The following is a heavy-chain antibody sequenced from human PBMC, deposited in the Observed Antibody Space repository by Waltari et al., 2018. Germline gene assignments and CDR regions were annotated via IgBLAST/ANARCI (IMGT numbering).Heavy chain of an antibody. CDR3: ARDPRLTYYFDY. Sequence: QVQLVESGGGVVQPGRSLRLSCAASGFTFSSYAMHWVRQAPGKGLEGVAVISYDGSNKYYADSVKGRFTISRDNSKNTLYLQMNSLRAEDTAVYYCARDPRLTYYFDYWGQGTLVTVSS. CDR2: ISYDGSNK. V-gene: IGHV3-30-3*01. CDR1: GFTFSSYA. J-gene: IGHJ4*02. D-gene: IGHD6-25*01.